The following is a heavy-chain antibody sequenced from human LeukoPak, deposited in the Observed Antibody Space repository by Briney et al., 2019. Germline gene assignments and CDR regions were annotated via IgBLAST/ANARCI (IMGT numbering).Heavy chain of an antibody. CDR3: TTARLAPYYYYYMDV. J-gene: IGHJ6*03. V-gene: IGHV3-15*01. CDR1: GFTFSNAW. Sequence: GGSLRLSCAASGFTFSNAWMSWVRQAPGKGLEWVGRIKSKTDGGTTDYAAPVKGRFTISRDDSKNTLYLQMNSLKTEDTAVYYCTTARLAPYYYYYMDVWGKGTTVTVSS. D-gene: IGHD3-22*01. CDR2: IKSKTDGGTT.